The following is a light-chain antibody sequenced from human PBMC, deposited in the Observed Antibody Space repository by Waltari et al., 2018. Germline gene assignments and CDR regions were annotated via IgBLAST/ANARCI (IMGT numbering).Light chain of an antibody. CDR2: AAS. V-gene: IGKV1-39*01. CDR3: QQCYSPLT. J-gene: IGKJ4*01. CDR1: QSISTY. Sequence: DFQMTQSPSSLFAPVGDRATIPCRASQSISTYLNWYQQKPGKAPNLLIYAASSLQRGVPARFSGSGSGTEFTLTISSLQPEDFATYYCQQCYSPLTFGGGTKVEI.